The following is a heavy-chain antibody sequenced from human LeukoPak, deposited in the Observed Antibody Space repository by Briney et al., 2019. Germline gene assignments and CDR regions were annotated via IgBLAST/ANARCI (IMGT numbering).Heavy chain of an antibody. CDR2: MYTSGST. CDR1: SGSISNYY. CDR3: ARGSGYSSFDY. D-gene: IGHD6-19*01. V-gene: IGHV4-4*07. J-gene: IGHJ4*02. Sequence: SETLSLTCTVSSGSISNYYWSWIRQPAGKGLEWIGRMYTSGSTNYNPSLKSRVTISVDKSKNQVSRKLNSVTAADTAVYYCARGSGYSSFDYWGQGTLVTVSS.